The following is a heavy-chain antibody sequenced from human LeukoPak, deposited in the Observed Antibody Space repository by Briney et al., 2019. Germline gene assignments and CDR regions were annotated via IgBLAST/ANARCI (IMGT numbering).Heavy chain of an antibody. CDR1: GFTFSSYG. CDR3: AKEPHYYGSGGYYSGFDP. D-gene: IGHD3-10*01. J-gene: IGHJ5*02. V-gene: IGHV3-30*18. CDR2: ISYDGSNK. Sequence: PGRSLRLSCAASGFTFSSYGMHWVRQAPGKGLEWVAVISYDGSNKYYADSVKGRFTISRDNSKNTLYLQMNSLRAEDTAVYYCAKEPHYYGSGGYYSGFDPWGQGTLVTVSS.